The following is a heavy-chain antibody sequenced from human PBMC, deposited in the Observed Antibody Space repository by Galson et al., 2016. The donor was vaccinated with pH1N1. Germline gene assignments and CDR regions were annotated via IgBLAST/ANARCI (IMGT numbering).Heavy chain of an antibody. J-gene: IGHJ4*01. D-gene: IGHD5-12*01. CDR3: ARDRGYTPSRRWGFDY. CDR2: ISPMFRTT. Sequence: SVKVSCKAPGVTFSSYAINWVRQAPGQGLEWVGGISPMFRTTNHAQNFQGRLTITADESTTTAYMELKSLRSEDTAVYYCARDRGYTPSRRWGFDYWGHGTLVTVSS. V-gene: IGHV1-69*13. CDR1: GVTFSSYA.